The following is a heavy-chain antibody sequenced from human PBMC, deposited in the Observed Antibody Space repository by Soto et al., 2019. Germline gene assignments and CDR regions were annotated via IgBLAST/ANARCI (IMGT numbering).Heavy chain of an antibody. CDR1: GGSISSYY. CDR3: AKDRLVRGVIPYYYMDV. V-gene: IGHV4-59*01. J-gene: IGHJ6*03. CDR2: IYYSGST. D-gene: IGHD3-10*01. Sequence: PSETLSLTCTVSGGSISSYYWSWIRQPPGKGLEWIGYIYYSGSTNYNPSLKSRVTISVDTSKNQFSLKLSSVTAADTAVHYCAKDRLVRGVIPYYYMDVWGKGTTVTVSS.